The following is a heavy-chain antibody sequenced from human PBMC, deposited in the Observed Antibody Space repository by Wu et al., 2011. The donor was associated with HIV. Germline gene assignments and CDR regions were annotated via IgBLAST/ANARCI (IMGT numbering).Heavy chain of an antibody. CDR1: GYTFTSYG. D-gene: IGHD1-26*01. Sequence: SVKVSCKTSGYTFTSYGISWVRQAPGQGLEWMGWINPNSGGTNYAQKFQGRVTMTRDTSISTAYMELSRLRSDDTAVYYCARDQGWSGATTVDYWGQGTLVTVSS. J-gene: IGHJ4*02. V-gene: IGHV1-2*02. CDR2: INPNSGGT. CDR3: ARDQGWSGATTVDY.